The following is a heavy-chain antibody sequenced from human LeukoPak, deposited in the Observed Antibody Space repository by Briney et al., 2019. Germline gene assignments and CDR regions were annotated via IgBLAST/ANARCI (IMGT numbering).Heavy chain of an antibody. D-gene: IGHD6-13*01. CDR2: IIPIFGTA. V-gene: IGHV1-69*05. CDR3: ARDTQQQLGQPVDY. J-gene: IGHJ4*02. CDR1: GGTFSSYA. Sequence: VASVKVSCKASGGTFSSYAISWVRQAPGQGLEWMGGIIPIFGTANYAQKFQGRVTITTDESTSTAYMELSSLRSEDTAVYYCARDTQQQLGQPVDYFGQVSLIT.